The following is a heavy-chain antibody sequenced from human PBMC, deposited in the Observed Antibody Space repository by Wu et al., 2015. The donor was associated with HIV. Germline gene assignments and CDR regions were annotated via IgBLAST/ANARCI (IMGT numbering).Heavy chain of an antibody. Sequence: VQLVQSGAEVKKPGASVKVSCKASGYTFTNYYIHWVRQAPGQGLEWMGRIMPIFRTANYAQKFQGRVTITADESTSTAYMEVSSLRSDDTAVYYCARGEGGRDFLRSPNKYYYYYMDVWGKGTTVTVSS. D-gene: IGHD3/OR15-3a*01. V-gene: IGHV1-69*18. CDR2: IMPIFRTA. J-gene: IGHJ6*03. CDR1: GYTFTNYY. CDR3: ARGEGGRDFLRSPNKYYYYYMDV.